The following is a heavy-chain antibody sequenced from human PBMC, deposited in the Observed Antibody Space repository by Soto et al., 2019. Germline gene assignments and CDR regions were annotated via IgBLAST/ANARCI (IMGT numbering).Heavy chain of an antibody. D-gene: IGHD1-26*01. Sequence: QVQLVQSGAEVKEPGASVKVSCKASGYTFTSLDINWVRQATGQGLEWMGWMNPNNGITGYAQKFQGRVTMTRDTSISTAYMELSSLRSEDTAVYYCARGVNAGVDYWGQGTLVTVAS. CDR1: GYTFTSLD. V-gene: IGHV1-8*01. J-gene: IGHJ4*02. CDR3: ARGVNAGVDY. CDR2: MNPNNGIT.